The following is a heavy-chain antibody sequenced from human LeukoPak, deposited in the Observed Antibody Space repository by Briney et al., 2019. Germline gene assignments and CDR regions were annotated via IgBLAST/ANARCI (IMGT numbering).Heavy chain of an antibody. CDR3: ARDLDTAMDTFFFDY. CDR1: GYTFTGYY. V-gene: IGHV1-2*02. Sequence: ASVKVSCKASGYTFTGYYMHWVRQAPGQGLEWMGWINPNSGGTNYAQKFQGRVTMTRDTSISTAYMELSRLRSDDTAAYYCARDLDTAMDTFFFDYWGQGTLVTVSS. J-gene: IGHJ4*02. CDR2: INPNSGGT. D-gene: IGHD5-18*01.